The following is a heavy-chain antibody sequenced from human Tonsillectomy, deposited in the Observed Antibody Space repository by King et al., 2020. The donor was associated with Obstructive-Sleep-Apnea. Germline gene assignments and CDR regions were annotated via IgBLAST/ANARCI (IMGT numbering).Heavy chain of an antibody. D-gene: IGHD1-26*01. CDR2: IKQDESEK. Sequence: VQLVESGGGLVQPGGSLRLSCAASGFTFSSYWMSWVRQAPGKGLEWVANIKQDESEKYYVDSVKGRFTISRDNAKNSLYLQMNSLRAEDTAVYYCARDQGEGAPRWFFDLWGRGTLVTVSS. J-gene: IGHJ2*01. CDR1: GFTFSSYW. CDR3: ARDQGEGAPRWFFDL. V-gene: IGHV3-7*01.